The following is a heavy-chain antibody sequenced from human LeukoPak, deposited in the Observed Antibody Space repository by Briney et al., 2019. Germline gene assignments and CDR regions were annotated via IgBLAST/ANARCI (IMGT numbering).Heavy chain of an antibody. V-gene: IGHV3-23*01. CDR2: ISGSGGST. D-gene: IGHD3-22*01. CDR1: GFAFSSYA. J-gene: IGHJ4*02. CDR3: ARPPTYYYDSSGYIY. Sequence: GGSLRLSCAASGFAFSSYAMSWVRQAPGKGLEWVSAISGSGGSTYYADSVKGRFTISRDNAKNSLYLQMNSLRAEDTAVYYCARPPTYYYDSSGYIYWGQGTLVTVSS.